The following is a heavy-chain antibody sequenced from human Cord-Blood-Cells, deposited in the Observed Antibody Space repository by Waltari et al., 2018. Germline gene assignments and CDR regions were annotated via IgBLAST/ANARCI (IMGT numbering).Heavy chain of an antibody. Sequence: QVQLQQWGAGLLKPSETLSLTCAVYGGSFSGYYWSWIRQHPGKGLEWIGESNHSGSTNNNPSLTSRVTISVDTSKNQFSLKLSSVTAADTAVYYCARGNDLGGSYSFIDYWGQGTLVTVSS. CDR2: SNHSGST. CDR1: GGSFSGYY. D-gene: IGHD1-26*01. CDR3: ARGNDLGGSYSFIDY. V-gene: IGHV4-34*01. J-gene: IGHJ4*02.